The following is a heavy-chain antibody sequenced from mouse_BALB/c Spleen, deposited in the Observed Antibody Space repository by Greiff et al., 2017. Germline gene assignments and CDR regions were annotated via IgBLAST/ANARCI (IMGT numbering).Heavy chain of an antibody. CDR1: GYAFTSYN. J-gene: IGHJ1*01. CDR3: ARWGNYRYFDV. Sequence: EVQGVESGPELVKPGASVKVSCKASGYAFTSYNMYWVKQSHGKSLEWIGYIDPYNGGTSYNQKFKGKATLTVDKSSSTAYMHLNSLTSEDSAVYYCARWGNYRYFDVWGAGTTVTVSS. D-gene: IGHD2-1*01. CDR2: IDPYNGGT. V-gene: IGHV1S135*01.